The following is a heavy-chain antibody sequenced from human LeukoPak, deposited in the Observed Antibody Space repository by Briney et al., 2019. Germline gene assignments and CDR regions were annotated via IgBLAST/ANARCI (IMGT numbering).Heavy chain of an antibody. V-gene: IGHV1-46*01. J-gene: IGHJ6*03. CDR3: AILSSSSAGYYYYYYMDV. CDR1: GYTFTSYY. Sequence: ASVKVSCKASGYTFTSYYMHWVRQAPGQGLEWMGIINPSGGSTSYAQKFQGRVTMTRDTSTSTVYMELSSLRSEDTAVYYCAILSSSSAGYYYYYYMDVWGKGTTVTVSS. D-gene: IGHD6-6*01. CDR2: INPSGGST.